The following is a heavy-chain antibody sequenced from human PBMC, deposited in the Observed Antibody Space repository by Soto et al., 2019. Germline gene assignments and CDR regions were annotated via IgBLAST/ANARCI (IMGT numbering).Heavy chain of an antibody. V-gene: IGHV4-31*03. J-gene: IGHJ4*02. CDR1: GGSISSGGYY. CDR2: IYYSGST. CDR3: ARGGAVAAAAFDY. D-gene: IGHD6-13*01. Sequence: QVQLQESGPGLVKPSQTLSLTCTVSGGSISSGGYYWSWIRQHPGKGLEWIGYIYYSGSTYYNPSLKSRVTRSVDTSKNQFSLKLSSVTAADTAVYYCARGGAVAAAAFDYWGQGTLVTVSS.